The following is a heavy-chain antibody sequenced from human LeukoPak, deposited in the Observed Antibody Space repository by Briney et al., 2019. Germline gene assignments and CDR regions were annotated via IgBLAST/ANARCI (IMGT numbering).Heavy chain of an antibody. CDR2: INPSGGST. J-gene: IGHJ4*02. CDR1: GYTFTSYY. V-gene: IGHV1-46*03. D-gene: IGHD2-8*01. Sequence: ASVKVSCKASGYTFTSYYMHWVRQAPGQGLEWMGIINPSGGSTSYAQKFQGRVTMTRDTSTSTVYMELSSLRSEDTAVYYCARERYRTNGVCYHFDYWGQGTLVTVSS. CDR3: ARERYRTNGVCYHFDY.